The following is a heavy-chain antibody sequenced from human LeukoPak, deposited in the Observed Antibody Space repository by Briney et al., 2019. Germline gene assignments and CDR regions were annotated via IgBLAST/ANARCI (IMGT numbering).Heavy chain of an antibody. D-gene: IGHD6-13*01. J-gene: IGHJ4*02. CDR2: FYSSGTT. V-gene: IGHV4-4*07. CDR3: ARGISSSSSFDY. Sequence: SETLSLTCTFSGGSISIYYWSWIRQPAGKGLEWIGRFYSSGTTNYNPSLKSRVTISVDTSKNQFSLKLSSVTAADTAVYYCARGISSSSSFDYWGQGTLVTVSS. CDR1: GGSISIYY.